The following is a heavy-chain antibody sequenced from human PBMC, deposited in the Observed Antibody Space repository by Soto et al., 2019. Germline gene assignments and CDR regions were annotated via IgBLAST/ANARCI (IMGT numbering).Heavy chain of an antibody. Sequence: PSETLSLTCTVSGGSISSYYWSWIRQPPGKGLEWIGYIYYSGSTNYNPSLKSRVTISVDTSKNQFSLKLSSVTAADTAVYYCARSGYSDDYYDSSGYGGYFDYWGQGTLVTVS. CDR3: ARSGYSDDYYDSSGYGGYFDY. V-gene: IGHV4-59*01. CDR2: IYYSGST. J-gene: IGHJ4*02. CDR1: GGSISSYY. D-gene: IGHD3-22*01.